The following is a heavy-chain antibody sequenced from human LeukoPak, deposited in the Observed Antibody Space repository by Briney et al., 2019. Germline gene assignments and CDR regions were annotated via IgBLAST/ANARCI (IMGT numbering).Heavy chain of an antibody. Sequence: SETLSLTCTVSGVSTTNGIYYWAWIRQPPGKGLEWIGSVHNVGSAYYNLSLRSRVTMSIDTSKNQFSLRLNSVTAADTAVYYCARHAEYNSGWHFYLDHWGQGILVTVSS. CDR2: VHNVGSA. CDR1: GVSTTNGIYY. D-gene: IGHD6-19*01. J-gene: IGHJ4*02. V-gene: IGHV4-39*01. CDR3: ARHAEYNSGWHFYLDH.